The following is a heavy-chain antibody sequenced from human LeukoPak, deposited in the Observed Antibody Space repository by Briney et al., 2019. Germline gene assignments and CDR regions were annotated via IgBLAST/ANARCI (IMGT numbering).Heavy chain of an antibody. CDR1: GFTFSSYS. Sequence: GGSLRLSCAASGFTFSSYSVNWVRQAPGKGLEWVSSISSSSSYIYYADSVKGRFTISRDNAKNSLYLQMNSLRAEDTAVYYCARMVVVAATTYYYYGMDVWGQGTTVTVSS. J-gene: IGHJ6*02. CDR3: ARMVVVAATTYYYYGMDV. D-gene: IGHD2-15*01. V-gene: IGHV3-21*01. CDR2: ISSSSSYI.